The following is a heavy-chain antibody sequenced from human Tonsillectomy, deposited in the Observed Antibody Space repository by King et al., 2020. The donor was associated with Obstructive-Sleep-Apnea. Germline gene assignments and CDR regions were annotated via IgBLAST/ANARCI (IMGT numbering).Heavy chain of an antibody. CDR3: ARAGDYYGSGSYYDY. D-gene: IGHD3-10*01. V-gene: IGHV3-30*04. CDR2: ISYDGSSK. CDR1: GFTFSDYA. Sequence: QLVQAGGGVVQPGRSLRLSCAASGFTFSDYAMHWVRQAPGKGLEWVAVISYDGSSKYYADSVKGRFTISRDNSNNTLYLHMNRLRAEDTAVYYCARAGDYYGSGSYYDYWGQGTLVTVSS. J-gene: IGHJ4*02.